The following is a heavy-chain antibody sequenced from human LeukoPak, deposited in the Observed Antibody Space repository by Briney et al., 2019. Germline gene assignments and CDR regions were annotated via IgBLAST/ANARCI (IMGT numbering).Heavy chain of an antibody. V-gene: IGHV3-48*03. Sequence: PGGSLRLSCAASGFAFGNYAMHWVRQAPGKGLEWVSYISSSGSTIYYADSVKGRFTISRDNAKNSLYLQMNSLRAEDTAVYYCARDSDYYDSSGYYRYWGQGTLVTVSS. CDR2: ISSSGSTI. CDR1: GFAFGNYA. D-gene: IGHD3-22*01. J-gene: IGHJ4*02. CDR3: ARDSDYYDSSGYYRY.